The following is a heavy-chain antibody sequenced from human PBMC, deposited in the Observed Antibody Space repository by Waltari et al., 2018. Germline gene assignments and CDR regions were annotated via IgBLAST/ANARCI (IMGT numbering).Heavy chain of an antibody. V-gene: IGHV4-34*01. D-gene: IGHD3-10*01. J-gene: IGHJ4*02. Sequence: QVQLQQWGAGLLKPSETLSLTCAVYGGSFSGYYWSWFRQPPGKGLEWIGEINHSGSTNYNPSLKSRVTISVDTSKNQFSLKLSSVTAADTAVYYCARGPLTMVRGVIFDYWGQGTLVTVSS. CDR3: ARGPLTMVRGVIFDY. CDR1: GGSFSGYY. CDR2: INHSGST.